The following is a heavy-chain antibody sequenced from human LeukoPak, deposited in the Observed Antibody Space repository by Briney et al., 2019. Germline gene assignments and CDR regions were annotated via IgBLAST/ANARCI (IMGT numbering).Heavy chain of an antibody. Sequence: SETLSLTCTVTGGSISSYYWSCIRQPPGKGLEWIGYIYYSGSTSYNPSLKSRVSISVDTSKNQFSLKLSSVTAADTAVYYCATIRDTALRYWYFDLWGRGTLFTV. CDR1: GGSISSYY. CDR3: ATIRDTALRYWYFDL. J-gene: IGHJ2*01. V-gene: IGHV4-59*01. CDR2: IYYSGST. D-gene: IGHD5-18*01.